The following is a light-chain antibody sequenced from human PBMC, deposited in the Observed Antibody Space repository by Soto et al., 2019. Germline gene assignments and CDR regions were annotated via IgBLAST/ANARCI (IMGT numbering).Light chain of an antibody. CDR1: SSNIGNNY. Sequence: QSVLTQPPSVSAAPGQKVTISCSGSSSNIGNNYVSWYQQLPGRAPKLLIYENNKRPSGIPDRFSGSKSGTSATLGITGLQTGDEADYYCGTWDSSLSVSFGGGTKLTVL. V-gene: IGLV1-51*02. CDR3: GTWDSSLSVS. J-gene: IGLJ3*02. CDR2: ENN.